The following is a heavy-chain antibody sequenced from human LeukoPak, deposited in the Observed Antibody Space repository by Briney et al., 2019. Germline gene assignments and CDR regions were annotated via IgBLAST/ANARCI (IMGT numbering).Heavy chain of an antibody. D-gene: IGHD4-23*01. V-gene: IGHV3-48*03. Sequence: GGSLRLSCAASGFVFSSYEMNWVRQAPGKVLEWVSYISSSGSTIYYADSVKGRFTISRDNAKNSLLLHMNSLRAEDTAVYYCARLTTVVTYFDYWGQGTLVTVSS. CDR3: ARLTTVVTYFDY. J-gene: IGHJ4*02. CDR2: ISSSGSTI. CDR1: GFVFSSYE.